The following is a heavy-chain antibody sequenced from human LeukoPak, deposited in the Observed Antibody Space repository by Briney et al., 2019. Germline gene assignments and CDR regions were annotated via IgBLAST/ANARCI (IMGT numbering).Heavy chain of an antibody. CDR1: GFTFSSYS. CDR2: ISSSSYI. CDR3: ARDKWELRADAFEI. D-gene: IGHD1-26*01. V-gene: IGHV3-21*01. Sequence: NPGGSLRLSCAASGFTFSSYSMNWVRQAPGKGLEWVSSISSSSYIYYADSVKGRFTISRDNAKNSLYLQVNSLRAEDTAVYYCARDKWELRADAFEIWGQGTMVTVSS. J-gene: IGHJ3*02.